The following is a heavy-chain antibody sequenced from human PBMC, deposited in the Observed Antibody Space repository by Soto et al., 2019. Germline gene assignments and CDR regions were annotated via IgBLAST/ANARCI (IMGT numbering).Heavy chain of an antibody. Sequence: PGGSLRLSCAASGFTFSSYWMSWVRQAPGKGLEWVANIKQDGSEKYYVDSVKGRFTISRDNAKNSLYLQMNSLRAEDTAVYYCARDHAHYYYYYYMDVWGKGTTVTVSS. CDR1: GFTFSSYW. CDR2: IKQDGSEK. V-gene: IGHV3-7*01. CDR3: ARDHAHYYYYYYMDV. J-gene: IGHJ6*03.